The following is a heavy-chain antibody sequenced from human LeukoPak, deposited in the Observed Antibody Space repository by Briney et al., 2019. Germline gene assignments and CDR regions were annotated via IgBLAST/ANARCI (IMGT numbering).Heavy chain of an antibody. CDR2: IKQDGSEK. CDR1: GFTFSYCW. CDR3: ARPPPRRDGSGWNYFDY. V-gene: IGHV3-7*04. Sequence: GGSLRLSCTASGFTFSYCWMSWVRQAPGKGLEWVANIKQDGSEKNYVDSVKGRFTISRDNAKNSLYLQMNSLRAEDTAVYYCARPPPRRDGSGWNYFDYWGQGTLVTVSS. J-gene: IGHJ4*02. D-gene: IGHD6-19*01.